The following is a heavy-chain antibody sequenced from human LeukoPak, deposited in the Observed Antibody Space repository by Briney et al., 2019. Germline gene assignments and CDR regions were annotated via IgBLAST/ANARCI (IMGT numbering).Heavy chain of an antibody. Sequence: GGSLRLSCAASGFTFSSYGMHWVRQAPGKGLEWVAVIPYDGSNKYYADSVKGRFTISRDNSKNTLYLQMNSLRAEDTAVYYCAKDLSKSDFWSGYPYGMDVWGQGTTVTVSS. CDR2: IPYDGSNK. V-gene: IGHV3-30*18. J-gene: IGHJ6*02. CDR1: GFTFSSYG. CDR3: AKDLSKSDFWSGYPYGMDV. D-gene: IGHD3-3*01.